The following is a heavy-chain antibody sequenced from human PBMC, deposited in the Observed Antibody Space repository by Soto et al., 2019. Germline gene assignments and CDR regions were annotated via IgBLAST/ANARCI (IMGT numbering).Heavy chain of an antibody. CDR1: GFTFSSYA. CDR3: AKDQGPGEWLGSGGFDY. Sequence: EVQLLESGGGLVQPGGSLRLSCAASGFTFSSYAMSWVRQAPGKGLEWVSGISGSGGKTYYADSVKGRFTMSRDNSKNXXFLQMNSLRAEDTAVYYCAKDQGPGEWLGSGGFDYWGQGTLVTVSS. J-gene: IGHJ4*02. D-gene: IGHD6-19*01. CDR2: ISGSGGKT. V-gene: IGHV3-23*01.